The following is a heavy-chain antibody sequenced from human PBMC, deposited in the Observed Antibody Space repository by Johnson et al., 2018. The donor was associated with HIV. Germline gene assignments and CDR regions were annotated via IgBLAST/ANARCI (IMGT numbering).Heavy chain of an antibody. CDR1: GFTFSNYA. Sequence: QVQLVESGGGVVQPGRSLRLSCAASGFTFSNYAMHWVRQAPGKGLEWVAVISYDGSNKYYADSVKGRFTISRDNSKNTLYLQMNSLRAEDTAVYYCARDQGGNHNAFDIWGQGTMVTVSS. V-gene: IGHV3-30*19. CDR2: ISYDGSNK. J-gene: IGHJ3*02. D-gene: IGHD1-14*01. CDR3: ARDQGGNHNAFDI.